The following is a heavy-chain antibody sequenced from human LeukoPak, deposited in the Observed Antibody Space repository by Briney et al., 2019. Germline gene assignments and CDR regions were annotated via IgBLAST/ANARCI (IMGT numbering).Heavy chain of an antibody. CDR3: ARGTFVGWELEEPFGD. D-gene: IGHD3-10*01. CDR1: GYTFTGYY. J-gene: IGHJ4*02. V-gene: IGHV1-2*02. Sequence: ASVKVSCKASGYTFTGYYMHWVRQAPGQGLEWMGWINPNSGGTNYAQKFQGRVTMTRDTSISTAYMELSRLRSDDTAVYYCARGTFVGWELEEPFGDWGQGTLVTVSS. CDR2: INPNSGGT.